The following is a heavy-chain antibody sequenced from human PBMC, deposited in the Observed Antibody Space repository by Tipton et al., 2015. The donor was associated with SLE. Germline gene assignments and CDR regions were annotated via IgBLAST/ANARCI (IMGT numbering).Heavy chain of an antibody. V-gene: IGHV4-59*08. CDR2: VYYSGST. J-gene: IGHJ3*02. CDR1: GGSISSYY. D-gene: IGHD5-24*01. Sequence: LSLTCTVSGGSISSYYWSWIRQPPGKGLEWIGYVYYSGSTNYNPSLRGRITTSVDTSKNQFSLKLTSVTAADTAVYYCARHRWRWNDAFDIWGQGTMVTVSS. CDR3: ARHRWRWNDAFDI.